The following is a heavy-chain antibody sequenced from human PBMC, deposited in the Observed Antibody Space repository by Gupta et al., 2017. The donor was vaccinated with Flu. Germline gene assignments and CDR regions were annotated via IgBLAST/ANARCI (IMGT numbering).Heavy chain of an antibody. CDR3: ARGTGFGVVTDAFDI. CDR1: SYA. CDR2: IIPIFGTA. V-gene: IGHV1-69*01. D-gene: IGHD3-3*01. J-gene: IGHJ3*02. Sequence: SYAISWVRQAPGQGLEWMGGIIPIFGTANYAQKFQGRVTITADESTSTAYMELSSLRSEDTAVYYCARGTGFGVVTDAFDIWGQGTMVTVSS.